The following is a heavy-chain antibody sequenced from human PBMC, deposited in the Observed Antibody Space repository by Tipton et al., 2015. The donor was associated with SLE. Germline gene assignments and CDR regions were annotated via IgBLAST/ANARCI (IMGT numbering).Heavy chain of an antibody. Sequence: TLSLTCTVSGDSISSGLYYWSWIRQPAEKGLEWIGRIYTSGSTNYHTSLRSRVTVSLDTSKNQISLNLTSVTAADTALYFCARDQFATVGAFDLWGQGTMVTVSS. J-gene: IGHJ3*01. V-gene: IGHV4-61*02. CDR3: ARDQFATVGAFDL. D-gene: IGHD1-14*01. CDR1: GDSISSGLYY. CDR2: IYTSGST.